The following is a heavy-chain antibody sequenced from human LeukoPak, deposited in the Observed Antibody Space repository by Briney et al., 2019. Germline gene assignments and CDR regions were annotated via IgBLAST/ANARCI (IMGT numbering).Heavy chain of an antibody. CDR1: GFTFSSYA. CDR2: ISSSSSYI. J-gene: IGHJ4*02. V-gene: IGHV3-21*01. CDR3: VLDSSGYYYFDY. Sequence: PGGSLRLSCAASGFTFSSYAMSWVRQAPGKGLEWVSSISSSSSYIYYADSVKGRFTISRDNSKNTLYLQMNSLRAEDTAVYYCVLDSSGYYYFDYWGQGTLVTVSS. D-gene: IGHD3-22*01.